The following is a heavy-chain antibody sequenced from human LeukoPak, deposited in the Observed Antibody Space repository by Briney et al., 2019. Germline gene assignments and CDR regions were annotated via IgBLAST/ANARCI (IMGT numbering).Heavy chain of an antibody. J-gene: IGHJ4*02. CDR1: GFTFSSYS. Sequence: QSGGSLRLSCAASGFTFSSYSMSWVRQAPGKGLEGVSYISSSRSTISYPDSVKGRFTISRDNAKNSLYLQMNNLRAEDPAVYYCARDRCTNGVCYTFAYWGQGTLVTVSS. CDR2: ISSSRSTI. V-gene: IGHV3-48*01. D-gene: IGHD2-8*01. CDR3: ARDRCTNGVCYTFAY.